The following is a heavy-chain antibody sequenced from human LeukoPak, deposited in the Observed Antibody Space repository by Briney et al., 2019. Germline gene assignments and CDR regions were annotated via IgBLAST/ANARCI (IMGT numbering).Heavy chain of an antibody. CDR3: ARDQYYYDSSGYYYYYYGMDV. V-gene: IGHV4-59*01. Sequence: PSETLSLTCTVSGRSISSYYWSWIRQPPGKGLDWSGYIYYSGSTNYNPSLKSRVTISVDTSKNQFSLKLSSVTAADTAVYYCARDQYYYDSSGYYYYYYGMDVWGQGTTVTVSS. J-gene: IGHJ6*02. CDR1: GRSISSYY. CDR2: IYYSGST. D-gene: IGHD3-22*01.